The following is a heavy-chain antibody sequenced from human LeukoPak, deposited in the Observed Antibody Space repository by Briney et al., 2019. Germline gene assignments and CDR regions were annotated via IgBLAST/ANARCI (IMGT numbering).Heavy chain of an antibody. J-gene: IGHJ4*02. Sequence: GGSLRLSCAASGFIVSSNYMSWVRQAPGKGLEWVSVIYSGGSTYYADSVKGRFTISRDNSKNTLYLQMNSLRAEDTAVYYCAKDARGSITMVRGVITPFDYWGQGTLVTVSS. D-gene: IGHD3-10*01. V-gene: IGHV3-53*01. CDR2: IYSGGST. CDR3: AKDARGSITMVRGVITPFDY. CDR1: GFIVSSNY.